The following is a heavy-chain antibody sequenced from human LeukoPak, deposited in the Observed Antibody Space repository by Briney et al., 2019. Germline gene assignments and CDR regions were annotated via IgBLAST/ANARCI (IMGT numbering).Heavy chain of an antibody. D-gene: IGHD3-3*01. CDR3: ARVLAHYDFWSGYLY. V-gene: IGHV1-69*13. CDR2: IIPIFGTA. Sequence: EASVKVSCKASGGTFSSYAISWVRQAPGQGLEWMGGIIPIFGTANYAQKFQGRVTINADESTSTAYMELSSLRSEDTAVYYCARVLAHYDFWSGYLYWGQGTLVTVSS. J-gene: IGHJ4*02. CDR1: GGTFSSYA.